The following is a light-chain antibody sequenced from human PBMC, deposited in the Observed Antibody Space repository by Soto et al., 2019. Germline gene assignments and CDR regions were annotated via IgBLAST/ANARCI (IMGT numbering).Light chain of an antibody. Sequence: EIVWTQSPGTLSLSPGERATLSCRSSQSVSSNYFAWYQQRPGQAPRLLIYGISSRATGIPDRFSGSGSGTDFTLTISRLEPEDFAVYYCEQYGSSPRTFGQGTKVDIK. CDR2: GIS. J-gene: IGKJ1*01. CDR3: EQYGSSPRT. CDR1: QSVSSNY. V-gene: IGKV3-20*01.